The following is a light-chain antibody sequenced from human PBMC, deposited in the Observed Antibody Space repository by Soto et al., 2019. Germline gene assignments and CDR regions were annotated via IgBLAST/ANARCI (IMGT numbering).Light chain of an antibody. Sequence: DIQMTQSPSTLSASLGDRVTITCRASRNSERWLAWYQQKPGRAPKLLISDASTLETGVPSRFSGGGSGTEFTLTISNLQADDFATYYCQHWYTYRAFGPGTKVEVE. CDR2: DAS. CDR1: RNSERW. CDR3: QHWYTYRA. J-gene: IGKJ1*01. V-gene: IGKV1-5*01.